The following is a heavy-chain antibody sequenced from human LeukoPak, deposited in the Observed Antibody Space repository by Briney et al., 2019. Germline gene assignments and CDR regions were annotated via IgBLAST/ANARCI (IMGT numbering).Heavy chain of an antibody. CDR2: IRAYNGDK. J-gene: IGHJ3*01. V-gene: IGHV1-18*01. CDR1: GYPFNNYG. CDR3: AIGSASRTNCNTYYYGTTIKNAFDF. D-gene: IGHD3-22*01. Sequence: ASVKVSCKTSGYPFNNYGITWVRTAPGQGLEWMGWIRAYNGDKNYAQKFQGRVTLTTGTSTSTAYMELRSLSSDDTAVYYCAIGSASRTNCNTYYYGTTIKNAFDFNGEGTMGTVSS.